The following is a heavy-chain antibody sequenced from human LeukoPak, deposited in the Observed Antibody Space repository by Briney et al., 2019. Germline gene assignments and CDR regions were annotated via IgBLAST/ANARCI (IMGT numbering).Heavy chain of an antibody. V-gene: IGHV3-23*01. J-gene: IGHJ4*02. CDR3: AKDKNYAFDY. CDR2: LSGNGDKR. Sequence: GRSLRLSCAASGFSFSSYAMSWVRQAPGKGLEWVSALSGNGDKRYYAASVKGRFTISRDNSKNTLYLQMNSLSAEDTAVYYCAKDKNYAFDYWGQGTLVTVSS. CDR1: GFSFSSYA. D-gene: IGHD1-7*01.